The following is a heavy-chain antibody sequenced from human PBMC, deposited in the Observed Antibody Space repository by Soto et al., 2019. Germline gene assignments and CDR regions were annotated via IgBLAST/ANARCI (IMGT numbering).Heavy chain of an antibody. V-gene: IGHV3-23*01. Sequence: EVQLLESGGGLVQPGGSLRLSCAASGFTFSSYAMSWVRQAPGKGLEWVSAISGSGGSTYYADSVKGRFTISRDNSKNTLYLQMNSLRAEDTAVYYCAEGSWGWYYYYGMDVWGQGTTVTVSS. J-gene: IGHJ6*02. CDR2: ISGSGGST. CDR3: AEGSWGWYYYYGMDV. CDR1: GFTFSSYA. D-gene: IGHD3-16*01.